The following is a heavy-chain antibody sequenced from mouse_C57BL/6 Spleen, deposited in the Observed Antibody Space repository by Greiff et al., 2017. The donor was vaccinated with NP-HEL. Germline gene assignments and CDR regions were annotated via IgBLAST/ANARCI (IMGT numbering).Heavy chain of an antibody. J-gene: IGHJ3*01. CDR3: AKEGLELLFAY. CDR2: ISSGSSTI. CDR1: GFTFSDYG. V-gene: IGHV5-17*01. D-gene: IGHD2-12*01. Sequence: EVQVVESGGGLVKPGGSLKLSCAASGFTFSDYGMHWVRQAPEKGLEWVAYISSGSSTIYYADTVKGRFTISRDNSKNTLFLQMTSLRSEDTAMYYCAKEGLELLFAYWGQGTLVTVSA.